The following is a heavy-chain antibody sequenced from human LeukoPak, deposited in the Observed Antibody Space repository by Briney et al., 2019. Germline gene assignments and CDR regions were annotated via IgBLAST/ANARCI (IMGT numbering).Heavy chain of an antibody. D-gene: IGHD3-10*01. CDR2: IYYSGYT. CDR3: AKHYMGSSYNRGLDY. V-gene: IGHV4-39*01. CDR1: GGSISSSSYY. Sequence: SETLSLTCSVSGGSISSSSYYWGWIRQPPGKGLEWIGSIYYSGYTYYNPSLESRVTISVDTSKNQFSLKLSSVTTADTAIYYCAKHYMGSSYNRGLDYWGQGTLVTDSS. J-gene: IGHJ4*02.